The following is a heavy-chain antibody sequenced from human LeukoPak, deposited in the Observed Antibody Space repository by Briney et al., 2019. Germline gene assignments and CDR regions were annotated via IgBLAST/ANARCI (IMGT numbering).Heavy chain of an antibody. J-gene: IGHJ4*02. Sequence: GGSLRLSCAASGFTFSSYCMHWVRQAPGKGLEWVAVISYDGSNKYYADSVKGRFTISRDNSKNTLYLQMNSLRAEDTAIYYCARVVSSGGRRHFFDDWGQGALVTVSS. D-gene: IGHD2-15*01. CDR3: ARVVSSGGRRHFFDD. CDR1: GFTFSSYC. V-gene: IGHV3-30*03. CDR2: ISYDGSNK.